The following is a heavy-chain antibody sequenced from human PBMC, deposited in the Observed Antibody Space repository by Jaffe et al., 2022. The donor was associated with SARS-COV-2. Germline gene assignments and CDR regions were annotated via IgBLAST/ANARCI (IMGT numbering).Heavy chain of an antibody. CDR2: IYYSGST. V-gene: IGHV4-59*01. D-gene: IGHD3-3*01. CDR3: ARVSGIGPITIFGAVASGYNDAFDI. Sequence: QVQLQESGPGLVKPSETLSLTCTVSGGSISSYYWSWIRQPPGKGLEWIGYIYYSGSTNYNPSLKSRVTISVDTSKNQFSLKLSSVTAADTAVYYCARVSGIGPITIFGAVASGYNDAFDIWGQGTMVTVSS. J-gene: IGHJ3*02. CDR1: GGSISSYY.